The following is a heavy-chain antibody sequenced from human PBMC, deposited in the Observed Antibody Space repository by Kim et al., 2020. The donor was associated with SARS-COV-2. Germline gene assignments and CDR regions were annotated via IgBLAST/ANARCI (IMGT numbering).Heavy chain of an antibody. CDR3: AKPLYSTPDDAFDI. Sequence: GGSLRLSCAASGFTFSSYPMSWVRQAPGKGLEWVSGISTGWSTTNYADSVKGRFTVSRHNSQNTLYLQMNSLTADDTAVYYFAKPLYSTPDDAFDIWGQGTMVTVSS. CDR2: ISTGWSTT. CDR1: GFTFSSYP. J-gene: IGHJ3*02. D-gene: IGHD6-13*01. V-gene: IGHV3-23*01.